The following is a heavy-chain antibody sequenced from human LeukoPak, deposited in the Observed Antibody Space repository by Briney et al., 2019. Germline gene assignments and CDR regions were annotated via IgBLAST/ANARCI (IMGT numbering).Heavy chain of an antibody. CDR3: ARVRRYYGSGSYDGMDV. CDR1: GFTVSSNY. Sequence: PGGSLRLSCAASGFTVSSNYMSWVRQAPGKGVEWVTVIYSGGSTYYADSVKGRFTIPRDNSKNTLYLQMNSLRAEDTAVYYCARVRRYYGSGSYDGMDVWGQGTTVTVSS. J-gene: IGHJ6*02. V-gene: IGHV3-53*01. D-gene: IGHD3-10*01. CDR2: IYSGGST.